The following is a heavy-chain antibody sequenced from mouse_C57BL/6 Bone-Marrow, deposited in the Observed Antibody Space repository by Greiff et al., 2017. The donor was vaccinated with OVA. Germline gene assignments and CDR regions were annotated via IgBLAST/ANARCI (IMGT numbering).Heavy chain of an antibody. CDR3: ARSPTQYEYDVEFDY. CDR2: INPSSGYT. J-gene: IGHJ2*01. V-gene: IGHV1-7*01. CDR1: GYTFTSYW. Sequence: VQLQQSGAELAKPGASVKLSCKASGYTFTSYWMHWVKQRPGQGLEWIGYINPSSGYTKYNQKFKDKATLTADKSSSTAYMQLSSLTYEDSAVYDCARSPTQYEYDVEFDYWGQGTTLTVSS. D-gene: IGHD2-4*01.